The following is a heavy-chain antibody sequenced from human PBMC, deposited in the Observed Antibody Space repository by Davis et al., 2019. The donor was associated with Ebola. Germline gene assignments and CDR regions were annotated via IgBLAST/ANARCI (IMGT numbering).Heavy chain of an antibody. V-gene: IGHV3-30*03. CDR1: GFTFSNAW. CDR3: VRDYNDGIGRFDY. Sequence: GGSLRLSCAASGFTFSNAWMSWVRQAPGKGLEWVTDIAYDGRYESYAESVKGRFTISRDNSKSTLYLQMNSLRLEDTAVYYCVRDYNDGIGRFDYWGQGTLVTVSS. D-gene: IGHD3-16*01. CDR2: IAYDGRYE. J-gene: IGHJ4*02.